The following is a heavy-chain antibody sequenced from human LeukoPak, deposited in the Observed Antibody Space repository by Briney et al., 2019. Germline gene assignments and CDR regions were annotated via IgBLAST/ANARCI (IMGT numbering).Heavy chain of an antibody. D-gene: IGHD3-10*01. V-gene: IGHV3-23*01. CDR1: GFTFSSYA. J-gene: IGHJ3*02. CDR3: AKDDLDSAYYGSGGPRPDAFDI. CDR2: ISGSGGST. Sequence: GGSLRLSCAASGFTFSSYAMSWVRQAPGKGLEWVSAISGSGGSTYYADSVKGRFTISRDNSKNTLYLQMNSLRAEDTAVYYCAKDDLDSAYYGSGGPRPDAFDIWGQGTMVTVSS.